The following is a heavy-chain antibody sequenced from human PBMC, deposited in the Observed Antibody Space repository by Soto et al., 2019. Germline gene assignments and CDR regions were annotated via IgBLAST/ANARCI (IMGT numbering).Heavy chain of an antibody. D-gene: IGHD3-10*01. V-gene: IGHV3-48*01. CDR3: ARDAVRFGELFPLDY. J-gene: IGHJ4*02. Sequence: GGSLRLSCAASGFTFSSYSMNWVRQAPGKGLEWVSYISSSSSTIYYADSVKGRFTISRDNAKNSLYLQMNSLRAEDTAVYYCARDAVRFGELFPLDYWGQGTLVTVSS. CDR2: ISSSSSTI. CDR1: GFTFSSYS.